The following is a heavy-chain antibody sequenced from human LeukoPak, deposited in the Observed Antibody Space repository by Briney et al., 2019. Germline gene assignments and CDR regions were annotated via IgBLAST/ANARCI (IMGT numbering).Heavy chain of an antibody. CDR1: GFTFSSYA. J-gene: IGHJ4*02. CDR3: AKGKLVAGPFDY. Sequence: GGSLRLSCAASGFTFSSYAMSWVRQAPGKGLEWVSTISGSGGSTYYADSVKGRFTISRDNSKNTLYMQMNSLRAEDTAVCYCAKGKLVAGPFDYWGQGTLVTVSS. V-gene: IGHV3-23*01. D-gene: IGHD6-19*01. CDR2: ISGSGGST.